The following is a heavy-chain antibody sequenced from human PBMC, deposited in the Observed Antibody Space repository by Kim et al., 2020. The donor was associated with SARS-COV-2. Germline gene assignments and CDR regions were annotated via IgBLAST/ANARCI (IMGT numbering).Heavy chain of an antibody. J-gene: IGHJ4*02. CDR3: AREYSWSIGYY. CDR1: GYTFTGYY. D-gene: IGHD5-12*01. Sequence: ASVKVSCKASGYTFTGYYMHWVRQAPGQGLEWMGRINPNNDGTNYAQKFQGRVTMTRDTSISTAYMELSRLRSDDTAVYYCAREYSWSIGYYWGQGTLVTVSS. CDR2: INPNNDGT. V-gene: IGHV1-2*06.